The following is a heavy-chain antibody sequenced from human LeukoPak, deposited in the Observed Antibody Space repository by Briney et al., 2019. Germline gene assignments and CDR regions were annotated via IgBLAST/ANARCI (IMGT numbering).Heavy chain of an antibody. D-gene: IGHD4-23*01. J-gene: IGHJ3*02. V-gene: IGHV4-61*01. CDR3: AREITTVVTDAFDI. CDR2: VYYSGST. Sequence: PSETLSLTCTVSGDSVSTGSYYWSWIRQPPGKGLEWIGYVYYSGSTNYSPSLKSRVTISVDTSKNQFSLKLSSVTAADTAVYYCAREITTVVTDAFDIWGQGTMVTVSS. CDR1: GDSVSTGSYY.